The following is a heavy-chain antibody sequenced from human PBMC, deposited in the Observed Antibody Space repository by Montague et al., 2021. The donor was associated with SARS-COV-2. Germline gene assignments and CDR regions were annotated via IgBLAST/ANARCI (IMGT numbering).Heavy chain of an antibody. CDR1: GLSISSGSYY. D-gene: IGHD3-22*01. J-gene: IGHJ4*02. V-gene: IGHV4-61*01. Sequence: SESLSLTRSVSGLSISSGSYYWSWVRQPPGKGLEWIGYVYHTGSTNYNPSLKSRVTLSIDTSKNQFSLNLTSVTAADAAVYYCVREKYYFDDSGSKWGQGTLVTV. CDR2: VYHTGST. CDR3: VREKYYFDDSGSK.